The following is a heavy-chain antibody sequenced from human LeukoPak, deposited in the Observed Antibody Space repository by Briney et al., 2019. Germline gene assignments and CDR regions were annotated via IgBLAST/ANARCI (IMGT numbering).Heavy chain of an antibody. Sequence: ASVKVSCKASGYAFTSYYMHWVRQAPGQGLEWMGIINPSGGSTSYAQKFQGRVTMTRDTPTSTVYMELSSLRSEDTAVYYCARSYYDFWSGYYTVRYWGQGTLVTVSS. CDR3: ARSYYDFWSGYYTVRY. D-gene: IGHD3-3*01. CDR2: INPSGGST. CDR1: GYAFTSYY. V-gene: IGHV1-46*01. J-gene: IGHJ4*02.